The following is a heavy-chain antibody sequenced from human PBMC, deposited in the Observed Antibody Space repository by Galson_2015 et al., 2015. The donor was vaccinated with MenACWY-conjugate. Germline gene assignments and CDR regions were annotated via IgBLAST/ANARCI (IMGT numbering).Heavy chain of an antibody. D-gene: IGHD1-26*01. CDR3: AKTRGASFYFYS. J-gene: IGHJ4*02. CDR2: INPGGSST. V-gene: IGHV3-74*01. CDR1: GFIFNTYW. Sequence: SLRLSCAASGFIFNTYWMHWVRQAPGKGLVWVSRINPGGSSTTYADSVKDRFTISRDNAKNTLYLQMNSLRPEDTAVVYCAKTRGASFYFYSWGQGTLVTVSS.